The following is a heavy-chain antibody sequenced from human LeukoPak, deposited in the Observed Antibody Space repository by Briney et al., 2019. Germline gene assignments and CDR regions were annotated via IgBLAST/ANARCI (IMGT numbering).Heavy chain of an antibody. Sequence: SETLSLTCTVSGGSISSSSYYWGWIRQPPGKGLEWIGSIYYSGSTYYNPSLKSRVTISVDTSKNQFSLKLSSVTAADTAVYYCARVPYYDSSGYSRWYFDLWGRGTLVTVSS. CDR3: ARVPYYDSSGYSRWYFDL. V-gene: IGHV4-39*07. CDR2: IYYSGST. D-gene: IGHD3-22*01. CDR1: GGSISSSSYY. J-gene: IGHJ2*01.